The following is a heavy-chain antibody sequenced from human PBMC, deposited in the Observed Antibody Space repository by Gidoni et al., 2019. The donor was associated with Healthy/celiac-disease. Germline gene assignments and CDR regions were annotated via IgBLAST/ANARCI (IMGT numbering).Heavy chain of an antibody. CDR3: AKEGWYGTGYFDY. CDR2: ISWNSGSI. CDR1: GFTFDDSA. Sequence: EVQLVESGGGLVQPGRSLRLSCAASGFTFDDSAMHWVRQAPGKGLEVVSGISWNSGSIGYADSGKGRFTISRDNAKNSLYLQMNSLRAEDTALYYCAKEGWYGTGYFDYWGQGTLVTVSS. D-gene: IGHD2-15*01. J-gene: IGHJ4*02. V-gene: IGHV3-9*01.